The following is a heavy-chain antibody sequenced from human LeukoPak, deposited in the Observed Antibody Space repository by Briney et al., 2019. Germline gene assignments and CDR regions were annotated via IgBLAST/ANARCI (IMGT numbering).Heavy chain of an antibody. V-gene: IGHV5-51*01. CDR3: ARRGYSNYVPFDY. J-gene: IGHJ4*02. D-gene: IGHD4-11*01. CDR1: GYSFTNYW. Sequence: GESLKISCKGSGYSFTNYWIGWVRQMPGKGLEWMGIIYPGDSDTRYSPSFQGQVTISADKSISTAYLQSSSLKASDTAMYYCARRGYSNYVPFDYWGQGTLVTVSS. CDR2: IYPGDSDT.